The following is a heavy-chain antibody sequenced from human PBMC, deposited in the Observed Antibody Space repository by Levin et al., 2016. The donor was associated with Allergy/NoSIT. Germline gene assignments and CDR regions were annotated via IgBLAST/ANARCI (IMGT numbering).Heavy chain of an antibody. CDR3: ARLTVTFLWGY. J-gene: IGHJ4*02. D-gene: IGHD4-11*01. Sequence: SETLSLTCTVSGGSISSSSYYWGWIRQPPGKGLEWIGSIYYSGSTYYNPSLKSRVTISVDTSKNQFSLKLSSVTAADTAVYYCARLTVTFLWGYWGQGTLVTVSS. V-gene: IGHV4-39*01. CDR2: IYYSGST. CDR1: GGSISSSSYY.